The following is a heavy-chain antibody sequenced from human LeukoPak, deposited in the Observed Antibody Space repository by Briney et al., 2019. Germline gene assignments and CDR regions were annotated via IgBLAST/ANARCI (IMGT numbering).Heavy chain of an antibody. CDR1: GGSFSGYY. CDR3: ATYRPTTYSSSPENWFDP. D-gene: IGHD6-6*01. V-gene: IGHV4-34*01. J-gene: IGHJ5*02. CDR2: INHSGST. Sequence: PSETLSLTCAVYGGSFSGYYWSWIRQPPGKGLEWIGEINHSGSTNYNPSLKSRVTISVDTSKNQFSLKLSSVTAADTAVYYCATYRPTTYSSSPENWFDPWGQGTLVTVSS.